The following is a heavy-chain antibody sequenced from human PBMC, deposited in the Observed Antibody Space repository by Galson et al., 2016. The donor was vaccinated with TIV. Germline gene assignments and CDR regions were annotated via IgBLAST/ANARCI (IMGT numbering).Heavy chain of an antibody. D-gene: IGHD3-3*01. CDR3: ARARRVARVVVPATGAAIEY. CDR2: TSSNGDT. J-gene: IGHJ4*02. V-gene: IGHV4-30-4*01. CDR1: GDSITRGDYF. Sequence: TLSLTCAVSGDSITRGDYFWTWIRQPPGKGLEWIGHTSSNGDTYYKSSLRGRLFISLDTSKNLFSLNLNSVTAADTAVYYCARARRVARVVVPATGAAIEYWGQGTLVSVS.